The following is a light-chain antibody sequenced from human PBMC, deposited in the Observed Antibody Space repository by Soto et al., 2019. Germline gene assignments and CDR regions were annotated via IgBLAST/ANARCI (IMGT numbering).Light chain of an antibody. V-gene: IGLV2-8*01. CDR3: SSYAGNNIFYV. CDR1: SNDVGGYNF. Sequence: QSALAQPPSASGSPGQSVTISCAGTSNDVGGYNFVSWYHQHPGKAPKLMIFEVSKGPSGVPDRFSGSKSGNTASLTVSGLQAEDEADYYCSSYAGNNIFYVFGTGTKLTVL. J-gene: IGLJ1*01. CDR2: EVS.